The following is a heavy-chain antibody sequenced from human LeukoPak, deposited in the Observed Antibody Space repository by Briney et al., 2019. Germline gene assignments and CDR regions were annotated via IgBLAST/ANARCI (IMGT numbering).Heavy chain of an antibody. CDR3: ARDLHPRYYLPDY. Sequence: GGSLRLSCTASGFTFSTYWMSWVRQTPEKGLEWVANIKEDGSETYYVDSVKGRFTISRDNAKNSLYLQMNSLRAEDTAVYYCARDLHPRYYLPDYWGQGTLVTVSS. J-gene: IGHJ4*02. CDR1: GFTFSTYW. V-gene: IGHV3-7*04. CDR2: IKEDGSET. D-gene: IGHD1-26*01.